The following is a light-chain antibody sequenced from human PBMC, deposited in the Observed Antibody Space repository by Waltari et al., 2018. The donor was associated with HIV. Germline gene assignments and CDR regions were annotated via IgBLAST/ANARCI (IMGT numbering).Light chain of an antibody. V-gene: IGLV2-14*01. Sequence: QSALTQPPSVSGSPGPPITLPCAASNSDIGAYSSVSWYQQHPGKTPKLMLYEVRNRPSGVSYRCAGSKSGNTASLTISGLRAEDEANYFCSSYTSSNTPYWVFGGGTKLTVL. CDR3: SSYTSSNTPYWV. CDR2: EVR. CDR1: NSDIGAYSS. J-gene: IGLJ3*02.